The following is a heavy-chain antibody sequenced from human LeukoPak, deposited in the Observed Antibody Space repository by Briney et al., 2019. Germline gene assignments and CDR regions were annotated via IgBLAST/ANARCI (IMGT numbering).Heavy chain of an antibody. CDR2: IKQDGSEK. CDR3: ARRDSSTSLYYYYMDV. D-gene: IGHD2-2*01. Sequence: PGGSLRLSCAASGFTFSSYSMSWVRQAPGKGLEWVANIKQDGSEKYYVDSVKGRFTISRDNAKNSLYLQMNSLRAEDTAVYYCARRDSSTSLYYYYMDVWGKGTTVTVSS. J-gene: IGHJ6*03. V-gene: IGHV3-7*01. CDR1: GFTFSSYS.